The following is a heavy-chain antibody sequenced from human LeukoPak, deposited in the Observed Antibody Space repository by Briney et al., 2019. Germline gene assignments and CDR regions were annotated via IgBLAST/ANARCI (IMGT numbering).Heavy chain of an antibody. CDR1: GFTFSSYG. D-gene: IGHD3-10*01. Sequence: GGTLRLSCAASGFTFSSYGMSWVRQAPGKGLEWVSAISGSGGSTYYADSVKGRFTISRDNSKNTLYLQMNSLRAEDTAVYYCARSGFGSGIWFDPWGQGTLVTVSS. J-gene: IGHJ5*02. V-gene: IGHV3-23*01. CDR3: ARSGFGSGIWFDP. CDR2: ISGSGGST.